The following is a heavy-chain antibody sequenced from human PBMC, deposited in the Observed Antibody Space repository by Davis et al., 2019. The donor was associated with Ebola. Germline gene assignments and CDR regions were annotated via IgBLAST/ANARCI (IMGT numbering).Heavy chain of an antibody. CDR3: AKGYGSGSYYKFPQDNWFDP. CDR1: GGSISSYY. CDR2: IYYSGGT. V-gene: IGHV4-59*01. Sequence: SETLSLTCTVSGGSISSYYWSWIRQPPGKGLEWIGYIYYSGGTNYNPSLKTRVTISVDTSKNQFSLKLSSVSAADTAVYYCAKGYGSGSYYKFPQDNWFDPWGQGTLVTVSS. J-gene: IGHJ5*02. D-gene: IGHD3-10*01.